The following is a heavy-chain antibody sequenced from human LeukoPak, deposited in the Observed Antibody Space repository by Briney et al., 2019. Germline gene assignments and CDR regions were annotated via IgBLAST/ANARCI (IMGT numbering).Heavy chain of an antibody. J-gene: IGHJ3*02. CDR2: ISAYYGNT. D-gene: IGHD3-10*01. CDR1: GYTFTSYG. Sequence: GASVKVSCRASGYTFTSYGISWVRQAPGQGLEWMGWISAYYGNTNYAQKLRGRVTMTTDTSTSTAYMELRSLRSDDTAVYYCARSLLPHDAFDIWGQGTMVTVSS. CDR3: ARSLLPHDAFDI. V-gene: IGHV1-18*01.